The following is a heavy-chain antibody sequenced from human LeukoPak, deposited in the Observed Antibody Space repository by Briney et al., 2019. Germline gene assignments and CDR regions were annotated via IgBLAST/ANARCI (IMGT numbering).Heavy chain of an antibody. CDR2: IYYSGST. CDR1: GGSISSYY. J-gene: IGHJ4*02. CDR3: ARLTYHDILTGYYKYYFDY. D-gene: IGHD3-9*01. Sequence: PSETLSLTCTVSGGSISSYYWSWIRQPPGKGLEWIGYIYYSGSTNYNPSLKSRVTISVDTSKNQFSLKLSSVTAADTAVYYCARLTYHDILTGYYKYYFDYWGQGTLVTVSS. V-gene: IGHV4-59*01.